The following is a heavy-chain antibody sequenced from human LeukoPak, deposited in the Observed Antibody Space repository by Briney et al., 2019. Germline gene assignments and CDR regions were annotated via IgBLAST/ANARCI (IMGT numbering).Heavy chain of an antibody. V-gene: IGHV3-21*01. Sequence: GGSLRLSCAASGFTFSSYSMNWVRQAPGKGLEWVSSISSSSSYIYYADSVKGRFTISRDNAKNSLYLQMNSLRAEDTAVYYCARIWGVNDNYYYYMDVWGKGTTVTVSS. CDR2: ISSSSSYI. CDR3: ARIWGVNDNYYYYMDV. CDR1: GFTFSSYS. J-gene: IGHJ6*03. D-gene: IGHD3-10*01.